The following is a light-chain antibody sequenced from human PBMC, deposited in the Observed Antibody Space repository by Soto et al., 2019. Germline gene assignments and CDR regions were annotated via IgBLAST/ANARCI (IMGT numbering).Light chain of an antibody. CDR3: QQSYSSFTWT. CDR2: AAS. V-gene: IGKV1-39*01. J-gene: IGKJ1*01. Sequence: DIQMTQSPSSLSASVGDRVTITCRASQSIINSLNWYQQKPGKAPKVLIYAASSLQSGVPSRFSGSGSGTDFTLTISSLQPEDFATYYCQQSYSSFTWTFGQGTKVEIK. CDR1: QSIINS.